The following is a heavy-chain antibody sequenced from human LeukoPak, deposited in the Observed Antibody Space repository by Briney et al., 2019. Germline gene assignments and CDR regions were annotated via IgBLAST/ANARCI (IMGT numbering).Heavy chain of an antibody. CDR3: ARTLPITMVRGPLRAIDI. CDR1: GGSISSYY. V-gene: IGHV4-59*01. Sequence: SETLSLTCTVSGGSISSYYWSWIRQPPGKGLEWIGYIYYSGSTNYNPSLKSRVTISVDTSKNQFSLKLSSVTAADTAVYYCARTLPITMVRGPLRAIDIRGQGTMVTVSS. J-gene: IGHJ3*02. CDR2: IYYSGST. D-gene: IGHD3-10*01.